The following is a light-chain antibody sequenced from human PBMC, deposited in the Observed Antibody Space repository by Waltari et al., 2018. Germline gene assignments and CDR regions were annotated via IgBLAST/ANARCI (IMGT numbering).Light chain of an antibody. CDR3: QHYNNWPPALT. CDR2: GAS. CDR1: QSVSSN. V-gene: IGKV3-15*01. Sequence: EIVMTQSPATLSVSPGERATLSCRASQSVSSNLAWYQQKPGQAPRLLIYGASTRATGIPARFSGSGSGTEFTLTISSMQSEDFAVYYCQHYNNWPPALTFGRGTKVEIK. J-gene: IGKJ4*01.